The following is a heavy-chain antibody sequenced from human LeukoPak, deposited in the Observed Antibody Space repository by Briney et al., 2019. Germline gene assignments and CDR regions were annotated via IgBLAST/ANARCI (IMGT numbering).Heavy chain of an antibody. Sequence: LPGGSLRLSCAASGFTFSNYGMHWVRQAPGKGLEWVAVIWYDGSNKNYADSAKGRFTISRDNSKNTLYLQMNSLRAGDTAVYYCARDGRTYYYGSGSYYPYYFDYWGQGTLVTVSS. V-gene: IGHV3-33*01. CDR2: IWYDGSNK. D-gene: IGHD3-10*01. CDR3: ARDGRTYYYGSGSYYPYYFDY. CDR1: GFTFSNYG. J-gene: IGHJ4*02.